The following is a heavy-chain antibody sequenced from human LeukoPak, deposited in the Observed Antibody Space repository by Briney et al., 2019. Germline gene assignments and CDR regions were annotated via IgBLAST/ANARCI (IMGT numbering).Heavy chain of an antibody. D-gene: IGHD3-16*02. CDR3: ARGHYDYVWGTYSLEYVDY. CDR1: GYTFTSYD. J-gene: IGHJ4*02. V-gene: IGHV1-8*01. CDR2: MDPNSGNT. Sequence: ASVKVSCKASGYTFTSYDINWVRQATGQGLEWMGWMDPNSGNTGYAQKFQGRVTMTRNTPISTAYMELSSLRSEDTAVYYCARGHYDYVWGTYSLEYVDYWGQGTLVTVSS.